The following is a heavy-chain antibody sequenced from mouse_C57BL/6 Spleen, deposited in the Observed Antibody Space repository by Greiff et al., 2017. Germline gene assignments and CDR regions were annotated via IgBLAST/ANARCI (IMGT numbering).Heavy chain of an antibody. CDR3: AREGGGYWYFDV. J-gene: IGHJ1*03. CDR1: GYTFTSYW. Sequence: QVQLQQSGAELVKPGASVKMSCKASGYTFTSYWITWVKQRPGQGLEWIGDIYPGSGSTNYNEKFKSKATLTVDTSSSTAYMQLSSLTSEDSAVYYCAREGGGYWYFDVWGTGTTVTVSS. V-gene: IGHV1-55*01. CDR2: IYPGSGST.